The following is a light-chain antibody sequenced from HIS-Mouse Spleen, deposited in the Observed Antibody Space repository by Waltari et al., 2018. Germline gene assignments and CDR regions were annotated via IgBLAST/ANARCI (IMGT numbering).Light chain of an antibody. Sequence: SYDLTQPPPVSVSPGQTARITCPGAALPTKYAYWYQQKSGQAPVLVIYEDSNRPSGIPEGFSGSSSGTMATLTISGAQVEDEADYYCYSTDSSGNHRVFGGGTKLTVL. CDR1: ALPTKY. CDR2: EDS. J-gene: IGLJ2*01. CDR3: YSTDSSGNHRV. V-gene: IGLV3-10*01.